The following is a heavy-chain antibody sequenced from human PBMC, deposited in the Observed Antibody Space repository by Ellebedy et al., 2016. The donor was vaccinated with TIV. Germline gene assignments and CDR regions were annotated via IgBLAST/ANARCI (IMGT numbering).Heavy chain of an antibody. J-gene: IGHJ4*02. D-gene: IGHD3-10*01. CDR1: GYTFTSYS. CDR2: INPSGGST. Sequence: AASVKVSCKASGYTFTSYSIHWVRQAPAQGLEWMGIINPSGGSTSYAQKLQGRVTMTRDTSTSTVYMELSRLRSEDTAVYYCARAHYGSGSYSHFDYWGQGTLVTVSS. CDR3: ARAHYGSGSYSHFDY. V-gene: IGHV1-46*01.